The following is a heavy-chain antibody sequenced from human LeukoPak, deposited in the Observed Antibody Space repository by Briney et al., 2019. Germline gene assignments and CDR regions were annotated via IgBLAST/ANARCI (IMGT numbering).Heavy chain of an antibody. CDR2: IYYSGST. CDR3: ARQSYAYYFDY. J-gene: IGHJ4*02. Sequence: SETLSLTCTVSGGSISSYYWSWIRQPPGKGLEWIGYIYYSGSTNYNPSLKSRVTISVDTSKNKFSLKLSPATAADTAVYYCARQSYAYYFDYWGQGTLVTVSS. CDR1: GGSISSYY. D-gene: IGHD1-26*01. V-gene: IGHV4-59*01.